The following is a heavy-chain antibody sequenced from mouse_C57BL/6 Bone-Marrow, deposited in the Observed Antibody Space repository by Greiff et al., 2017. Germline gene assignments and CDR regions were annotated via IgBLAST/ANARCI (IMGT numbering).Heavy chain of an antibody. CDR3: AIPLDDEGGYAMDY. V-gene: IGHV1-72*01. CDR2: IDPNSGGT. Sequence: VQLQQPGAELVKPGASVKLSCKASGYTFTSYWMHWVKQRPGRGLEWIGRIDPNSGGTKYNEKVKSKATLTVDKPSSTAYMQLSSLTSEDSAVYYCAIPLDDEGGYAMDYWGQGTSVTVSS. D-gene: IGHD2-12*01. J-gene: IGHJ4*01. CDR1: GYTFTSYW.